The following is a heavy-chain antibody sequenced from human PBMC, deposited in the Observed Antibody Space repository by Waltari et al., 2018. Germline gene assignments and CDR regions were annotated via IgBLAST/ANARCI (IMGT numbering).Heavy chain of an antibody. J-gene: IGHJ4*02. Sequence: QLQLQESGPGLVKPSETLSLTCTVSGGSISSSSYYWGWIRQPPGKGLEWIGEINHSGSTNYNPALKSRVTISVDTSKNQFSLKLSSVTAADTAVYYCARSRGTYYYYYWGQGTLVTVSS. D-gene: IGHD3-10*01. CDR1: GGSISSSSYY. CDR3: ARSRGTYYYYY. CDR2: INHSGST. V-gene: IGHV4-39*07.